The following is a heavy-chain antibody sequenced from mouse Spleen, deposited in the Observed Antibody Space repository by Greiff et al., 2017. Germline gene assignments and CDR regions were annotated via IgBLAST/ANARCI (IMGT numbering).Heavy chain of an antibody. J-gene: IGHJ2*01. Sequence: QVQLQQSGAELVMPGASVKMSCKASGYTFTDYYINWVKQKPGQGLEWIGWIYPGSGNTKYNEKFKGKATLTVDTSSSTAYMQLSSLTSEDTAVYFCAREGDYDAFDYWGQGTTLTVSS. CDR2: IYPGSGNT. V-gene: IGHV1-84*02. D-gene: IGHD2-4*01. CDR1: GYTFTDYY. CDR3: AREGDYDAFDY.